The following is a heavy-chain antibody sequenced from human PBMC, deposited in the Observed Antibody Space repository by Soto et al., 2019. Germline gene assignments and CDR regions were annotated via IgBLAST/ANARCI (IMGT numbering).Heavy chain of an antibody. CDR2: ISTSSNYI. Sequence: GGSLRLSCGASGFTFSSYSMNWVRQAPGKGLEWVSSISTSSNYIYYADSVKGRFTISRDNAKNSLYLQMHSLRAEDTAVCYCGRVGYSGIYYVPFDSWGQGTLVTVSS. J-gene: IGHJ4*02. V-gene: IGHV3-21*01. CDR1: GFTFSSYS. CDR3: GRVGYSGIYYVPFDS. D-gene: IGHD1-26*01.